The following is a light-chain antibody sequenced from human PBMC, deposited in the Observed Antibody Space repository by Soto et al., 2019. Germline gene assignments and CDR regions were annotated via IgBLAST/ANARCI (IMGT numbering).Light chain of an antibody. Sequence: EIVVSQSPATLSLSPGERAILSCRASQNVGSFLVWFQQKPGQAPRLLIYDASKRATGIPARFSGSGSGTDFTLTISSLEPEDFAVYYCQQRSKWPWAFGQGTKVDI. CDR3: QQRSKWPWA. CDR2: DAS. J-gene: IGKJ1*01. V-gene: IGKV3-11*01. CDR1: QNVGSF.